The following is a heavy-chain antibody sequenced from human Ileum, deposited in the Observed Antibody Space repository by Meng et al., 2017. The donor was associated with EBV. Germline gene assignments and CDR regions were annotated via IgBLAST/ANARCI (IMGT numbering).Heavy chain of an antibody. D-gene: IGHD6-13*01. CDR3: ATYGKGAAGKGY. V-gene: IGHV4-30-4*01. Sequence: QVQLQESGPGLVTPSQTLSLTCAVSGRSISSGAYHWSWIRQPPGKGLEWIGFIDYGGSTYSNPSLKSRVTMSIDTSNNQFSLRLFSVTAADTAVYYCATYGKGAAGKGYWGQGTLVTVSS. CDR2: IDYGGST. J-gene: IGHJ4*02. CDR1: GRSISSGAYH.